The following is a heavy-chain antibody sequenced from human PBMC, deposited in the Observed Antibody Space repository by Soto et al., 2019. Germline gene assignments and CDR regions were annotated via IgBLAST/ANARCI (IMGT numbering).Heavy chain of an antibody. V-gene: IGHV4-39*01. CDR1: GGSISSSSYY. J-gene: IGHJ6*03. CDR2: IYYSGST. D-gene: IGHD6-25*01. CDR3: ARKSRWQRQRGNYYMDV. Sequence: PSETLSLTCTVSGGSISSSSYYWGWIRQPPGKGLEWIGSIYYSGSTYYNPSLKSRVTISVDTSKNQFSLKLSSVTAADTAVYYCARKSRWQRQRGNYYMDVWGKGKTVTVS.